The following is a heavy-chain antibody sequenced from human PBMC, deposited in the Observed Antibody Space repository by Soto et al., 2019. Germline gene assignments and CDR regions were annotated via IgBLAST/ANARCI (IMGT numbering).Heavy chain of an antibody. CDR3: RGCGDAFDI. J-gene: IGHJ3*02. CDR2: ISSDGSNK. V-gene: IGHV3-30*03. D-gene: IGHD2-21*01. CDR1: GFTFSSYG. Sequence: PGRSLRPSCAASGFTFSSYGMHWVRQAPGKGLEWVAVISSDGSNKYYADAVKGRFTISRDNSKNTLYLQMNSLRAEDTAVYYRRGCGDAFDIWGQGTMVTVSS.